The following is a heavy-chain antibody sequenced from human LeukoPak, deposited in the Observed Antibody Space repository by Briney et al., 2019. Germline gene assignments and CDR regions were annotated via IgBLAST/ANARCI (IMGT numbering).Heavy chain of an antibody. Sequence: SSETLSLTCTVSGGSISSGSYYWSWIRQPAGKGLEWIGRIYTSGSTNYNPSLKSRVTISVDTSKNQFSLKLSSVTAADTAVYYCACLAGAFDYWGQGTLVTVSS. CDR2: IYTSGST. CDR1: GGSISSGSYY. V-gene: IGHV4-61*02. D-gene: IGHD6-13*01. J-gene: IGHJ4*02. CDR3: ACLAGAFDY.